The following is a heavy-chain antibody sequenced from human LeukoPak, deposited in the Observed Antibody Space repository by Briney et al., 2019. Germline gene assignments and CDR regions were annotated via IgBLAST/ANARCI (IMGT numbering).Heavy chain of an antibody. V-gene: IGHV1-69*04. J-gene: IGHJ4*02. D-gene: IGHD2-15*01. Sequence: SVKVSCKPSGGTFSSYAISWVRQAPGQGLEWMGRIIPIFGIANYAQKFQGRVTMTRDTSTSTVYMELSSLRSEDTAVYYCARGSYCSGGSCYSNWGQGTLVTVSS. CDR2: IIPIFGIA. CDR1: GGTFSSYA. CDR3: ARGSYCSGGSCYSN.